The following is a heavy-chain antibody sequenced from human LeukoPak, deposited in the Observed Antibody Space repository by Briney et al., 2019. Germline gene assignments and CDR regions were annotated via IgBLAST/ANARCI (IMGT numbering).Heavy chain of an antibody. CDR3: ARVSDYVWGSYRYPYYFDY. D-gene: IGHD3-16*02. CDR1: GGSISSYY. J-gene: IGHJ4*02. CDR2: IYYSGST. Sequence: PSETLSLTCTVSGGSISSYYWSWIRQPPGKGLEWIGYIYYSGSTNYNPSLKSRVTISVDTSKNQFSLKLSSVTAADTAVYYCARVSDYVWGSYRYPYYFDYWGQGTLVTVSS. V-gene: IGHV4-59*01.